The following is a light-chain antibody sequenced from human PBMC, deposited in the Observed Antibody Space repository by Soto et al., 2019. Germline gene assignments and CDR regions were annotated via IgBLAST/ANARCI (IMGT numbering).Light chain of an antibody. CDR1: QSISSW. J-gene: IGKJ1*01. V-gene: IGKV1-5*01. Sequence: DIQITQSPSTLSASVGDRVTITCRASQSISSWLAWYQQKPGKAPKLLICDASSLEGGVPSRFSGSGSGTEFTLTISSLQPDDFATYYCQQHNSYSPTFGQGTNVEIK. CDR2: DAS. CDR3: QQHNSYSPT.